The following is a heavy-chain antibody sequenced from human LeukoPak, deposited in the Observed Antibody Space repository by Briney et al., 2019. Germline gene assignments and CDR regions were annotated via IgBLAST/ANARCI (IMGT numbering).Heavy chain of an antibody. CDR2: IIPILGIA. Sequence: SVKVSCKASGGTFSSYAISWVRQAPGQGLEWMGRIIPILGIANYAQKFQGRVAITADKSKSTAYMELSSLRSEDTAVYYCASHDFWSGYYPWGQGTLVTVSP. CDR1: GGTFSSYA. CDR3: ASHDFWSGYYP. V-gene: IGHV1-69*04. J-gene: IGHJ5*02. D-gene: IGHD3-3*01.